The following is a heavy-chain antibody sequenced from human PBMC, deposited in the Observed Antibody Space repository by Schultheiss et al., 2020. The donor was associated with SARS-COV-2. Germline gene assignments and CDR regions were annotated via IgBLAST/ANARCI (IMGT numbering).Heavy chain of an antibody. CDR2: INPNSGGT. V-gene: IGHV1-2*06. J-gene: IGHJ5*02. Sequence: ASVKVSCKASGYTFTSYAMNWVRQAPGQGLEWMGRINPNSGGTNYAQKFQGRVTMTRDTSISTAYMELSRLRSDDTAVYYCARVRAGYSLNWFDPWGQGTLVTVSS. CDR1: GYTFTSYA. CDR3: ARVRAGYSLNWFDP. D-gene: IGHD6-13*01.